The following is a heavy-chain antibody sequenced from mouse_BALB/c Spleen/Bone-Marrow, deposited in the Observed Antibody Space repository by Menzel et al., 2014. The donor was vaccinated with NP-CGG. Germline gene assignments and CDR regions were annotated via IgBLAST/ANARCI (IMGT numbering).Heavy chain of an antibody. V-gene: IGHV4-1*02. D-gene: IGHD2-3*01. CDR1: GFDFRRYW. J-gene: IGHJ2*01. CDR2: INPESSTI. Sequence: EVKLVESGGGLVQPGGSLKLSCAASGFDFRRYWMSWVRQAPGKGLEWIGEINPESSTINYTPSLKDKFIISRDNAKNTLFLQMSKVRSEDAALCYCARLGYYGYFVDWGQGTTLTVSS. CDR3: ARLGYYGYFVD.